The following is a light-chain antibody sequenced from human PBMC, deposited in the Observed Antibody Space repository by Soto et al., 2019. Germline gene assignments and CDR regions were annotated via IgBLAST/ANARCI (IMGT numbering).Light chain of an antibody. J-gene: IGKJ1*01. CDR2: GAS. Sequence: EIVMTQSPATLSVSPGERDTLSGRASQSVSSNLAWYQQKPGQAPRLLIYGASTRATGIPARYSGSRSGTEFTLTISSLQSEDFAVYYCQQYNNWPPWTVGPGTKVDIK. V-gene: IGKV3-15*01. CDR3: QQYNNWPPWT. CDR1: QSVSSN.